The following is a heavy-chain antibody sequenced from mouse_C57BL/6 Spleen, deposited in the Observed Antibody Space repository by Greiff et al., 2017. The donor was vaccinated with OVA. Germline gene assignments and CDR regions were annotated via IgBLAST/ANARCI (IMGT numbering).Heavy chain of an antibody. D-gene: IGHD1-1*01. Sequence: EVHLVESGPGLVKPSQSLSLTCSVTGYSITSGYYWNWIRQFPGNKLEWMGYISYDGSNNYNPSLKNRISITRDTSKNQFFLKLNSVTTEDTATYYCARDPGSSPDYWGQGTTLTVSS. V-gene: IGHV3-6*01. J-gene: IGHJ2*01. CDR2: ISYDGSN. CDR3: ARDPGSSPDY. CDR1: GYSITSGYY.